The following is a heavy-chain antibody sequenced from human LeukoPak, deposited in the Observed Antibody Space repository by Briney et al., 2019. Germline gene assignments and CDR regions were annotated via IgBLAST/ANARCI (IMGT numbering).Heavy chain of an antibody. J-gene: IGHJ3*02. D-gene: IGHD3-16*02. CDR3: AREGGFGYDDAFDT. Sequence: GGSLRLSCAASGFTFSSSGMSWVRQAPGKGLEWISYISGSGSSIFYADSLQGRFTVSRDNAKNSVYLQMNSLRAEDTAVYYCAREGGFGYDDAFDTWGHGTTVTVSS. CDR1: GFTFSSSG. V-gene: IGHV3-48*04. CDR2: ISGSGSSI.